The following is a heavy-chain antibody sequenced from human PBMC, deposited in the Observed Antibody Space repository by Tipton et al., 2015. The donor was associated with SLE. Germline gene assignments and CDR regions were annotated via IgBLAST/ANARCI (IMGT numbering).Heavy chain of an antibody. CDR1: GFTFEDYA. V-gene: IGHV3-9*01. J-gene: IGHJ3*02. Sequence: SLRLSCAASGFTFEDYAVHWVRQAPGKGLEWVSGIGWNSGYIAYADSVKGRFTISRDNAKNSLYLQMNSLRPEDTAFYYCAKVVTAVVARGSFNIWGQGTMVTVSS. D-gene: IGHD6-19*01. CDR2: IGWNSGYI. CDR3: AKVVTAVVARGSFNI.